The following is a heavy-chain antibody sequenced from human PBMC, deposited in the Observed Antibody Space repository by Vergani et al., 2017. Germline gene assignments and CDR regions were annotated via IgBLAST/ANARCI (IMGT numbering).Heavy chain of an antibody. CDR1: GFTFTSSA. CDR3: AAVGGSGGKLHAFDV. D-gene: IGHD3-16*01. V-gene: IGHV1-58*02. J-gene: IGHJ3*01. Sequence: QMQLVQSGPEVKKPGTSVKVSCKASGFTFTSSAMQWVRQARGQRLEWIGWIVVGSGNTNYAQKFQERVTITRDRSTSTAYMELRSLGSEDTAVYYCAAVGGSGGKLHAFDVWGQGTMVTVSS. CDR2: IVVGSGNT.